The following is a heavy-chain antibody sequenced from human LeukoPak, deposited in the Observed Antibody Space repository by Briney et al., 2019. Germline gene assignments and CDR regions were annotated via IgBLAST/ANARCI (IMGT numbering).Heavy chain of an antibody. CDR3: VKVMRSGWTDGFDI. CDR1: GFTFSTFW. J-gene: IGHJ3*02. Sequence: PGGSLRHSCAASGFTFSTFWMHWVRQAPGKGLVWVSRIKSDGSSPTYADSVKGRFTISRDNAKNTLYLQMNSLRAEDTAVYYCVKVMRSGWTDGFDIWGQGTMVTVSS. D-gene: IGHD6-19*01. CDR2: IKSDGSSP. V-gene: IGHV3-74*01.